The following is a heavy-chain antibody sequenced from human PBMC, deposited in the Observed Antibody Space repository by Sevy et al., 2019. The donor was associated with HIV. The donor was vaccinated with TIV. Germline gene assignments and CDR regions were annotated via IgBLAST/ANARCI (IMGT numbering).Heavy chain of an antibody. Sequence: ASVKVSCKVSGKTLTQLSMHWVRQAPGKGLEWMGSYDPEDDKRIYAQKFQGRVTMTEDTSTDTAYMELRILRSEDTAVYYCVTTKDYYESSGSPFDYWGQGTLVTVSS. J-gene: IGHJ4*02. V-gene: IGHV1-24*01. CDR1: GKTLTQLS. CDR2: YDPEDDKR. D-gene: IGHD3-22*01. CDR3: VTTKDYYESSGSPFDY.